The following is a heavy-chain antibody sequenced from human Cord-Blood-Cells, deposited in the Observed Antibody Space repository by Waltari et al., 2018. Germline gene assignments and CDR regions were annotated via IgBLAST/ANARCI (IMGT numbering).Heavy chain of an antibody. CDR2: MNPNSGNT. V-gene: IGHV1-8*03. CDR3: ARGTTVTEDSAFDI. Sequence: QVQLVQSGAAVKKPGASVKVSCKASGYTFTSYDINWVRQAPGQGLEWMGWMNPNSGNTGYAQKCQGRVTITRNTSISTAYMELSSLRSEDTAVYYGARGTTVTEDSAFDIWGQGTMVTVSS. J-gene: IGHJ3*02. D-gene: IGHD4-4*01. CDR1: GYTFTSYD.